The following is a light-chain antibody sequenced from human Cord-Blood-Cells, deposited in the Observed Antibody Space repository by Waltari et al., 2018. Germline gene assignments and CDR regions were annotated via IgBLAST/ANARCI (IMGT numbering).Light chain of an antibody. Sequence: QSALTQPPSVSGSPGQSVTISCTGTSSDVGSYNRVSWYQQPPGTAPKLMIYEVSKPPSGCPDRFSGSKSGNTASLTISGLQAEYEAEYYCSSYTRSSTYVFGTGTKVTVL. J-gene: IGLJ1*01. CDR3: SSYTRSSTYV. CDR1: SSDVGSYNR. V-gene: IGLV2-18*02. CDR2: EVS.